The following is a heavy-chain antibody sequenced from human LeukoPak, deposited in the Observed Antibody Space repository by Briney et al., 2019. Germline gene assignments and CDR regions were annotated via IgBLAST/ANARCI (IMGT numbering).Heavy chain of an antibody. D-gene: IGHD4-23*01. J-gene: IGHJ4*02. V-gene: IGHV3-7*01. CDR1: GFTFSSYW. CDR2: IKQDGSEK. Sequence: GSLRLSCAASGFTFSSYWMSWVRQAPGKGLEWVANIKQDGSEKYYVDSVKGRFTISRDNAKNSLYLQMNSLRAEDTAVYYCARQGPEDYGGNPGDFDYWGQGTLVTVSS. CDR3: ARQGPEDYGGNPGDFDY.